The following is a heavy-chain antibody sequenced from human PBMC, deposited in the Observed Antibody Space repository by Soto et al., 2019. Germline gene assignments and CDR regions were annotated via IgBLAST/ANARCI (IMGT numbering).Heavy chain of an antibody. CDR2: IRGSGGST. J-gene: IGHJ4*02. CDR1: GFTFSSYA. V-gene: IGHV3-23*01. D-gene: IGHD3-9*01. Sequence: EVQLLESGGGLVQPGGSRRLSCEAPGFTFSSYAMTWFRQAPGKGLGGVSAIRGSGGSTYYADSVKGRFTISRDNSKNTLYLQMNSLRAEDTAVYYCAKNMRVRYFDWLSPHYYFDYWGQGTLVTVSS. CDR3: AKNMRVRYFDWLSPHYYFDY.